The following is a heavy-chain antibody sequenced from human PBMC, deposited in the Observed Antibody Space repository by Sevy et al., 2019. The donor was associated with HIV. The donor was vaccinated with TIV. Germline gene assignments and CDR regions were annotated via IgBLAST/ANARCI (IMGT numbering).Heavy chain of an antibody. V-gene: IGHV3-72*01. CDR1: GFTFSDHH. J-gene: IGHJ3*02. Sequence: GGSLRLSCAASGFTFSDHHMDWVRQAPGQGLEWVGRMRQKRKSYTTEYAPSVKGRFTFSRDDSKNSLYLQMNSLKTEDTAVYYCAGLGQWLGASDSFDIWGQGTMVTVSS. D-gene: IGHD6-19*01. CDR2: MRQKRKSYTT. CDR3: AGLGQWLGASDSFDI.